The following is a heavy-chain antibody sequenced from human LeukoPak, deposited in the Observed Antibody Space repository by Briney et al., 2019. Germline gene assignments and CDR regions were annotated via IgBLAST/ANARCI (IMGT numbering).Heavy chain of an antibody. J-gene: IGHJ4*02. CDR3: AKGLSYDSSGYYYLNY. CDR1: GFTFSSYA. CDR2: ISSNGGST. Sequence: VQPGGSLRLSCAASGFTFSSYAMHWVRQAPGKGLEYVSAISSNGGSTYYANSVKGRFTISRDNSKNTLYLQMNSLRAEDTAVYYCAKGLSYDSSGYYYLNYWGQGTLVTVSS. V-gene: IGHV3-64*01. D-gene: IGHD3-22*01.